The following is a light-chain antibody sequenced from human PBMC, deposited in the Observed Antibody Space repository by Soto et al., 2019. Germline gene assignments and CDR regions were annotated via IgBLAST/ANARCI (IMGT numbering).Light chain of an antibody. CDR3: QQYGHSPRT. CDR1: QSISSW. V-gene: IGKV1-5*03. Sequence: DIQMTQSPSTLSASVGDRVTITCRASQSISSWLAWYQQKPGKAPKLLIYKASSLESGVPSRFSGSGSGTEFTLTISSLQPDDFALYYCQQYGHSPRTFGQGTKVDI. J-gene: IGKJ1*01. CDR2: KAS.